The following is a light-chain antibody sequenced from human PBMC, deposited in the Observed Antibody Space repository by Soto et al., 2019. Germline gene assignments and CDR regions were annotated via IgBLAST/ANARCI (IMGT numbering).Light chain of an antibody. V-gene: IGKV3-11*01. J-gene: IGKJ2*01. Sequence: EIGRTQSPATLSVSPGERATLSCRASQSVSRDLAWYQQKPGQAPRLLIYGASKRATGIPARFSASGSETDFTLTISSLEPEDFAVYYCQQRTIPPRTFAQRT. CDR3: QQRTIPPRT. CDR2: GAS. CDR1: QSVSRD.